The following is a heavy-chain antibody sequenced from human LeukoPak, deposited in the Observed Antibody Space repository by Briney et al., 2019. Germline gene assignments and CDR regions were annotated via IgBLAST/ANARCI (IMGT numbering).Heavy chain of an antibody. CDR3: ARDSDGDPSFDY. CDR1: GFTFSSYS. Sequence: GGSLRLSCAASGFTFSSYSMNWVRQAPGKGLEWISYITSSSDTVFYADSVKGRFIISRDNAKNSLFLQMNSLRHDDTAVYYCARDSDGDPSFDYWGQGSLVTVSS. V-gene: IGHV3-48*02. CDR2: ITSSSDTV. D-gene: IGHD4-17*01. J-gene: IGHJ4*02.